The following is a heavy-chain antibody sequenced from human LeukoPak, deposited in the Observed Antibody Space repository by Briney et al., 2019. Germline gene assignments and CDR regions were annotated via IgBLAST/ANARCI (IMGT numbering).Heavy chain of an antibody. CDR1: GGTFSSYA. D-gene: IGHD3-3*01. CDR3: ARENTEWSTYSWFDP. J-gene: IGHJ5*02. CDR2: IIPIFGTA. V-gene: IGHV1-69*05. Sequence: SVKVSCKASGGTFSSYAISWVRQAPGQGLEWMGGIIPIFGTANYAQKFQGRVTITTDESTSTAYMELSSLRSEDTAVYYCARENTEWSTYSWFDPWGQGTLVTVSS.